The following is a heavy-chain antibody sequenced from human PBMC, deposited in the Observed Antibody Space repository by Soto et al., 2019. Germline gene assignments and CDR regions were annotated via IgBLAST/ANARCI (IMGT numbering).Heavy chain of an antibody. CDR2: INAGIGNT. J-gene: IGHJ4*02. V-gene: IGHV1-3*01. CDR1: GYTFTSYA. CDR3: ARGTPVFFDY. Sequence: QVQLVQSGAEVKKPGASVKVSCKASGYTFTSYAIHWVRQAPGQRLEWMGWINAGIGNTKYSQKFQGRVTITRDTSASTAYMELSSLRSEDTAVYYCARGTPVFFDYWGQETLVTVSS.